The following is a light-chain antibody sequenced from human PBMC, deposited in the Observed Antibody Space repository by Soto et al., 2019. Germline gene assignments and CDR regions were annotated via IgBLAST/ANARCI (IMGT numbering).Light chain of an antibody. Sequence: QSVLTQPPSVSGAPGQRVTISCTGSSSNIGAGFDVHWYQHLPGTAPKLLIYGTTNRPSGVPDRFSASKSGTSASLAIIGLQAEDEADYYCQSYDISRMWGVFGGGTKVTVL. CDR2: GTT. CDR1: SSNIGAGFD. J-gene: IGLJ3*02. CDR3: QSYDISRMWGV. V-gene: IGLV1-40*01.